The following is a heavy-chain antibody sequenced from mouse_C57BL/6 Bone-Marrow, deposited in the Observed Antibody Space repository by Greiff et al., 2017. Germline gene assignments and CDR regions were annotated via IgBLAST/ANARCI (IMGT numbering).Heavy chain of an antibody. J-gene: IGHJ4*01. D-gene: IGHD1-1*01. CDR2: IDPENGDT. Sequence: EVQLQQSGAELVRPGASVKLSCTASGFNIKDDYMHWVKQRPEQGLEWIGWIDPENGDTEYASKFQGKATITADTSSNTAYLQLSSLTSEGTAVYYCTTSSVVAGYYAMDYWGQGTSVTVSS. V-gene: IGHV14-4*01. CDR1: GFNIKDDY. CDR3: TTSSVVAGYYAMDY.